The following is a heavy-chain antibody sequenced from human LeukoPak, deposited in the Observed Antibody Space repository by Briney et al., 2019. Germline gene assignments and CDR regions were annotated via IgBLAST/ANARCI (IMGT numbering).Heavy chain of an antibody. CDR1: GYTFTSYG. CDR3: AKDRNIAARAEYFQH. Sequence: ASVKVSCKASGYTFTSYGISWVRQAPGQGLEWMGWISANSANTNYAQKLQGRVTMTTDTSTSTAYMELRSLRSDDTAVYYCAKDRNIAARAEYFQHWGQGTLVTVSS. CDR2: ISANSANT. D-gene: IGHD6-6*01. J-gene: IGHJ1*01. V-gene: IGHV1-18*01.